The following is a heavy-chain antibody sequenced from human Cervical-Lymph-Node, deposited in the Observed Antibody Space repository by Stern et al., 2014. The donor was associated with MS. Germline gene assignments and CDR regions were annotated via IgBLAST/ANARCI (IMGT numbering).Heavy chain of an antibody. V-gene: IGHV4-38-2*02. CDR3: ARDSYSDYAETTFDY. CDR2: IYHSGYT. CDR1: GYSFSSEYY. D-gene: IGHD4-11*01. Sequence: QVQLQESGPGLVKPSETLSLTCTVSGYSFSSEYYWGWIRQTPGKGLEWIGSIYHSGYTSYNPSLKSRVTMSVDTSKNQISLSLSFVTAADTAVYYCARDSYSDYAETTFDYWGQGILVTVSS. J-gene: IGHJ4*02.